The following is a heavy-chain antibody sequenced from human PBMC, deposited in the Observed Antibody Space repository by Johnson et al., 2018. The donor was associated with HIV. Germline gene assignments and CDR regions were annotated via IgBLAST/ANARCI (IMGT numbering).Heavy chain of an antibody. Sequence: VQLVESGGGLVQPGGSLRLSCEASGFTVSSNYMGWVRQAPGKGLVWVARIYSDGSDTAYADSVKGRFTIPRDNAKQKLYLQMSSLRAEETAIYYCARKQWLEIPSDALDIWGQGTMVTVSS. J-gene: IGHJ3*02. CDR3: ARKQWLEIPSDALDI. D-gene: IGHD6-19*01. V-gene: IGHV3-74*03. CDR2: IYSDGSDT. CDR1: GFTVSSNY.